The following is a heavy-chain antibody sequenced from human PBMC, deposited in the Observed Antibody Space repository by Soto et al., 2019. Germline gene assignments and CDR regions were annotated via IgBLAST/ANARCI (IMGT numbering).Heavy chain of an antibody. Sequence: GGSLRLSCAASGFTFSSYAMSWVRQAPGKGLEWVSAISGSGGSTYYADSVKGRFTISRDNSKNTLYLQMNSLRAEDTAVYYCAKDNPGIAVAGSAAFDIWGQGTMVTVSS. CDR2: ISGSGGST. V-gene: IGHV3-23*01. CDR3: AKDNPGIAVAGSAAFDI. J-gene: IGHJ3*02. D-gene: IGHD6-19*01. CDR1: GFTFSSYA.